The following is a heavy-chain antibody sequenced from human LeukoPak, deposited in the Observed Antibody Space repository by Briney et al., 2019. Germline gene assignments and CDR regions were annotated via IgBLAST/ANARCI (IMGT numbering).Heavy chain of an antibody. D-gene: IGHD3-10*01. Sequence: SETLSLTCTVSGGSISSSSYYWGWIRRPPGTGLEWIGSIYYSGSTYYNPSLKSRVTISVGTSKNQFSLKLSSVTAADTAVYYCARDNSGSGSYWGQGTLVTVSS. J-gene: IGHJ4*02. V-gene: IGHV4-39*07. CDR2: IYYSGST. CDR3: ARDNSGSGSY. CDR1: GGSISSSSYY.